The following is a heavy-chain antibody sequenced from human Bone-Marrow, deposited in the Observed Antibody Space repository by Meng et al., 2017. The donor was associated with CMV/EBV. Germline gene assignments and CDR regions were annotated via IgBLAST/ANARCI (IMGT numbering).Heavy chain of an antibody. CDR1: FSLSTSGVG. CDR3: AHTYYDFWSGYSGYFDL. Sequence: FSLSTSGVGVGWIHQPPGKALEWLALIYWNDDKRYSPSLKSRLTITKDTSKNQVVLTMTNMDPVDTATYYCAHTYYDFWSGYSGYFDLWGRGTLVTVSS. D-gene: IGHD3-3*01. V-gene: IGHV2-5*01. J-gene: IGHJ2*01. CDR2: IYWNDDK.